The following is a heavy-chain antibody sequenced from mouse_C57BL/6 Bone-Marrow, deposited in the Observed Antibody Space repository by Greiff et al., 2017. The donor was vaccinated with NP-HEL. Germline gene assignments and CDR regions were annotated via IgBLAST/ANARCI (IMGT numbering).Heavy chain of an antibody. CDR3: ARSYDYDFYFDV. J-gene: IGHJ1*03. D-gene: IGHD2-4*01. CDR2: IDPSDSYT. CDR1: GYTFTSYW. V-gene: IGHV1-50*01. Sequence: LPPPFAELVKPGASVKLSCKASGYTFTSYWMQWVKQRPGQGLEWIGEIDPSDSYTNSNQKFKGKATLTVDTSSSTAYMQLSSLTSEDSAVYYCARSYDYDFYFDVWGTGTTVTVSS.